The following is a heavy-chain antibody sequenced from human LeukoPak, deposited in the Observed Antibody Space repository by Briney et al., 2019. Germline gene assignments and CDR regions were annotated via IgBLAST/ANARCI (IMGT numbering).Heavy chain of an antibody. J-gene: IGHJ4*02. V-gene: IGHV1-2*04. Sequence: ASVKVSCKASGYTFTSYAMNWVRQAPGQGLEWMGWINPNSGGTNYAQKFQGWVTMTRDTSISTAYMELSRLRSDDTAVYYCAREELGGYYGSGSYSYWGQGTLVTVSS. CDR2: INPNSGGT. CDR1: GYTFTSYA. CDR3: AREELGGYYGSGSYSY. D-gene: IGHD3-10*01.